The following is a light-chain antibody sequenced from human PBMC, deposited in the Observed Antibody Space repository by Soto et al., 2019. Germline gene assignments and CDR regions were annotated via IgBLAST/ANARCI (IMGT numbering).Light chain of an antibody. V-gene: IGKV3-20*01. CDR3: QQYGGSPKT. CDR2: GAS. Sequence: EIVLTQSPGTLSLSPGERATLSCRASQSVSSSYLAWYQQRPGQAPRLLIYGASSRATGIPGRFSGSGSGTDLTIIISRLEPEDFAVYYCQQYGGSPKTVGQGTKVEIK. J-gene: IGKJ1*01. CDR1: QSVSSSY.